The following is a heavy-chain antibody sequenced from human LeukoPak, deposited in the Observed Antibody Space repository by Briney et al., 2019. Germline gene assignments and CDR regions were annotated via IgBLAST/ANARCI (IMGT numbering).Heavy chain of an antibody. D-gene: IGHD4-23*01. J-gene: IGHJ5*02. CDR2: IYYSGST. CDR1: GGSISSYY. V-gene: IGHV4-59*08. Sequence: PSETLSLTCTVSGGSISSYYWSWIRQPPGKGLEWIGYIYYSGSTNYNPSLKSRVTISVDTSKNQFSLKLSSVTAADTAVYYCARYFTGVTNNWFDPWGQGTLVTVSS. CDR3: ARYFTGVTNNWFDP.